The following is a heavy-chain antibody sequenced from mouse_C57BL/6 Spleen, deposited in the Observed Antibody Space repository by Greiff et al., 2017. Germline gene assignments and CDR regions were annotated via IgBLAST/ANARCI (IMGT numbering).Heavy chain of an antibody. CDR2: ISSGGSYT. D-gene: IGHD5-5*01. CDR1: GFTFSSYG. CDR3: ERHEDYRNGLFDY. Sequence: EVQLVESGGDLVKPGGSLKLSCAASGFTFSSYGMSWVRQTPGKRLEWVATISSGGSYTYYPASVKGRFTIPRDNAKKAMYLHMSSRKSEDTAMYYRERHEDYRNGLFDYWGQGTTLTVSS. V-gene: IGHV5-6*01. J-gene: IGHJ2*01.